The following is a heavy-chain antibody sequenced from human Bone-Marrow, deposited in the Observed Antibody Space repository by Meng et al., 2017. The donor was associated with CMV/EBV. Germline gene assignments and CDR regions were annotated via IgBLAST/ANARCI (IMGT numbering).Heavy chain of an antibody. D-gene: IGHD2-2*01. Sequence: GESLKISCAASGFTFSSYAMSWVRQAPGKGLEWVSAISGSGGSTYYADSVKGRFTISRDNSKNTLYLQVTSLRAEDTAVYYCAKDLFPYQMTGFGMDYWGQGTLVTVSS. CDR2: ISGSGGST. CDR1: GFTFSSYA. J-gene: IGHJ4*02. V-gene: IGHV3-23*01. CDR3: AKDLFPYQMTGFGMDY.